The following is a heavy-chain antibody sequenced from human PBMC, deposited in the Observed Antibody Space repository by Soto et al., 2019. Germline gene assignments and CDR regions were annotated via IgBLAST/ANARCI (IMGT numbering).Heavy chain of an antibody. CDR1: GGSISSSSYY. D-gene: IGHD3-10*01. Sequence: QLQLQESGPGLVKPSETLFLTCTVSGGSISSSSYYWGWIRQPPGKGLEWIGSFYSGSTYYNPSLKSRLTISVDTSKNQFSLKLSSVTAADTAVYYCARHYGQEVFDYWGQGTLVTVSS. CDR2: FYSGST. V-gene: IGHV4-39*01. CDR3: ARHYGQEVFDY. J-gene: IGHJ4*02.